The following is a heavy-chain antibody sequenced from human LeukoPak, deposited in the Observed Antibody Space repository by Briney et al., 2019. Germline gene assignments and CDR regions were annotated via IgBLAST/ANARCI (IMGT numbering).Heavy chain of an antibody. CDR2: ISGSGGST. CDR1: GFTVSSNY. CDR3: AKGPIVVVPAATYFDY. Sequence: PGGSLRLSCAASGFTVSSNYMSWVRQAPGKGLEWVSAISGSGGSTYYADSVKGRFTISRDNSKNTLYLQMNSLRAEDTAVYYCAKGPIVVVPAATYFDYWGQGTLVTVSS. D-gene: IGHD2-2*01. J-gene: IGHJ4*02. V-gene: IGHV3-23*01.